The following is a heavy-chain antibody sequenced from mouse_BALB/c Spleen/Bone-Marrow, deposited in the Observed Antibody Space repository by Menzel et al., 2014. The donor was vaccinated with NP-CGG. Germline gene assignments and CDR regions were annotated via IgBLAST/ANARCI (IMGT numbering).Heavy chain of an antibody. J-gene: IGHJ3*01. Sequence: VQLQESGPAVIKPSQSLSLTCTVSGFSITSSGYCWHWIRQPPGKGLEWMGRICYEGSIYCSPSIKSRSTISRDTSLNKFFIQLSSVTNEDTAMYYCSREDNYYGTLAYWGQGTLVTVSA. D-gene: IGHD1-1*01. CDR1: GFSITSSGYC. CDR2: ICYEGSI. CDR3: SREDNYYGTLAY. V-gene: IGHV12-1-1*01.